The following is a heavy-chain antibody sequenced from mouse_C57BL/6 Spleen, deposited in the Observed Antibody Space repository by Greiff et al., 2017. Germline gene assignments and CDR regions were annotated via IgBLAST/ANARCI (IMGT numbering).Heavy chain of an antibody. CDR1: GYTFTDYY. CDR3: ARGKSILATGYAMDY. J-gene: IGHJ4*01. Sequence: EVQLQQSGPELVKPGASVKISCKASGYTFTDYYMNWVKQSHGKSLEWIGDINPNNGGTSYNQKFKGKATLTVDKSSSTAYMELRSLTSEDSAVYYCARGKSILATGYAMDYWGQGTSVTVSS. V-gene: IGHV1-26*01. D-gene: IGHD1-1*01. CDR2: INPNNGGT.